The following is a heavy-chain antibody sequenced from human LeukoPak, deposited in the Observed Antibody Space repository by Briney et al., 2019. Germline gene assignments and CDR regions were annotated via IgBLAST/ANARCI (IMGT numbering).Heavy chain of an antibody. V-gene: IGHV3-48*03. CDR2: ISSSGSTI. J-gene: IGHJ4*02. CDR1: GFTFRTYA. CDR3: ARGGDYLGF. Sequence: HTGGSLRLSCTGSGFTFRTYAFSWVRQAPGKGLEWVSYISSSGSTIDYADSVKGRFTISRDNANNSLYLQMNSLRAEDTAVYYCARGGDYLGFWGQGTLVTVSS.